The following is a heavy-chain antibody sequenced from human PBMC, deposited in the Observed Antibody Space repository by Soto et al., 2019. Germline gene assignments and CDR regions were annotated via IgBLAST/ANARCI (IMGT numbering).Heavy chain of an antibody. CDR3: ARRGGVGFWSGYFDY. Sequence: QLQLQESGPGLVKPSETLSLTCTVSGGSISSSSYYWGWIRQPPGKGLEWIGSIYYSGSTYSNPSLKSRVTISVDTPKNQFPLKLSSVTSGDTAVYYCARRGGVGFWSGYFDYWGQGTLVTVSS. D-gene: IGHD3-3*01. CDR2: IYYSGST. J-gene: IGHJ4*02. CDR1: GGSISSSSYY. V-gene: IGHV4-39*01.